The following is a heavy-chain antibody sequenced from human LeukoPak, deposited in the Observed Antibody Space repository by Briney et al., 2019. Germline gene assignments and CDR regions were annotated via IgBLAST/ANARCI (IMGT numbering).Heavy chain of an antibody. CDR2: IRYDGSNE. Sequence: HPGGSLRLSCAASGFSFSTYGLHWVRHTPGKGLEWVAFIRYDGSNEYYADSVKGRFTISRDNSKNTLHLQMNSLRVEDTAVYYCAITRLTYFDYWGQGTLVTVSS. J-gene: IGHJ4*02. CDR3: AITRLTYFDY. D-gene: IGHD1-14*01. V-gene: IGHV3-30*02. CDR1: GFSFSTYG.